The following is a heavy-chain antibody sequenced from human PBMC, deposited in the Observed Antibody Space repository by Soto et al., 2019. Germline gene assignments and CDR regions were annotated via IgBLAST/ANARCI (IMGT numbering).Heavy chain of an antibody. V-gene: IGHV1-3*01. J-gene: IGHJ6*03. CDR1: GYTFTSYA. Sequence: QVQLVQSGAEVKKPGASVKVSCKASGYTFTSYAMHWVRQAPGQRLEWMGWINAGNGNTKYSQKFQGRVTITRDTAASTAYMELSSLRSEDTAVYYCARDHNYYYMDVWGKGTTVTVSS. CDR3: ARDHNYYYMDV. CDR2: INAGNGNT.